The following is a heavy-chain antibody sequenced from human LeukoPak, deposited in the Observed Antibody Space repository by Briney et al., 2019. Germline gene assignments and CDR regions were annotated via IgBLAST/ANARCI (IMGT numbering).Heavy chain of an antibody. CDR3: ASTPRPGDPVDYGVDV. CDR2: IIPIFGIA. V-gene: IGHV1-69*04. CDR1: GGTFSSYA. Sequence: GASVKVSCKASGGTFSSYAISWVRQAPGQGLEWMGRIIPIFGIANYAQKFQGRVTITADKSTSTAYMELSSLRSEDTAVYYCASTPRPGDPVDYGVDVWGQGTTVTVSS. J-gene: IGHJ6*02.